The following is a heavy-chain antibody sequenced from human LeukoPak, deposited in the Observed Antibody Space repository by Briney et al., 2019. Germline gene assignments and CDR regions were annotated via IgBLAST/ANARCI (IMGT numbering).Heavy chain of an antibody. CDR2: IHSGGNT. V-gene: IGHV3-53*01. J-gene: IGHJ4*02. CDR1: GFTVSSNY. D-gene: IGHD2-15*01. CDR3: ARERRYCSGDNCYSGHDY. Sequence: GGSLRPSCAVSGFTVSSNYMSWVRQAPGKGLEWVSLIHSGGNTDYADSLKDRVTISRDNSKNMVNLQINSLRPEDTAVYYCARERRYCSGDNCYSGHDYRGQGTLVIVSS.